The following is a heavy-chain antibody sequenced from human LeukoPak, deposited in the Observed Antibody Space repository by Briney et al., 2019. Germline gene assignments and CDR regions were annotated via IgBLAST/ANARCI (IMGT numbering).Heavy chain of an antibody. Sequence: SETLSLTCAVYGGSFSGYYWSWIRQPPGKGLEWIGEINHSGSTNYNPFLKSRVTISVDTSKNQFSLKLSSVTAADTAVYYCARGAVDGSYDYWGQGTLVTVSS. CDR2: INHSGST. CDR1: GGSFSGYY. V-gene: IGHV4-34*01. J-gene: IGHJ4*02. D-gene: IGHD6-19*01. CDR3: ARGAVDGSYDY.